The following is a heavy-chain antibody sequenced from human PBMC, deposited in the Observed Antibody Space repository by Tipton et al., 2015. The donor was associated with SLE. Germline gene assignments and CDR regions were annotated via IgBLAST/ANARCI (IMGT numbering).Heavy chain of an antibody. Sequence: TLSLTCSVSGGSISTTDHYWGWIRQPPGKGLEWIGSVFYSGNTYYNESLQSRVTISIDTSKNHFSLKLYSVTAADTAVYYCARDSPGDFDWFDAFDIWGQGTMVTVSS. CDR2: VFYSGNT. V-gene: IGHV4-39*07. D-gene: IGHD3-9*01. CDR1: GGSISTTDHY. CDR3: ARDSPGDFDWFDAFDI. J-gene: IGHJ3*02.